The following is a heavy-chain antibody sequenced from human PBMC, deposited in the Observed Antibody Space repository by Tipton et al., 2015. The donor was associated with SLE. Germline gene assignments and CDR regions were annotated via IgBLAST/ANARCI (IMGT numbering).Heavy chain of an antibody. CDR3: ARASTGIFGVVSP. V-gene: IGHV4-39*07. J-gene: IGHJ5*02. D-gene: IGHD3-3*02. Sequence: TLSLTCTVSGGSVSSSSKYWAWIRQPPGKGLEWIGSIYYTGTTTYYNSFLKSRVTMSVDTSKSQFSLRLTSVIAADTAVYYCARASTGIFGVVSPWGQGTLVTVSS. CDR1: GGSVSSSSKY. CDR2: IYYTGTTT.